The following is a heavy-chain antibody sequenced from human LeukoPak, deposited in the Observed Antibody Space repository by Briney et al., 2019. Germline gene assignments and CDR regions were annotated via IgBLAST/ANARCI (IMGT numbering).Heavy chain of an antibody. CDR2: ISSSSSYI. Sequence: GGSLRLSCAASGFTFSSYTMNWVRQAPGKGLEWVSSISSSSSYIYYADSVKGRFTISRDNAKNSLYLQMNSLRAEDTAVYYCARLSGYSYGETNYWGQGTLVTVSS. V-gene: IGHV3-21*01. J-gene: IGHJ4*02. D-gene: IGHD5-18*01. CDR1: GFTFSSYT. CDR3: ARLSGYSYGETNY.